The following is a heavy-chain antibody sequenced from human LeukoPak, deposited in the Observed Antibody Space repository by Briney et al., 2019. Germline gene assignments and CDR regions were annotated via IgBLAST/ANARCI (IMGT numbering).Heavy chain of an antibody. Sequence: PGGSLRLSCAASGFTFSDYYMSWIRQAPGKGLEWVSYISSSGSTIYYADSVKGRFTISRDNSKNTLYLQMNSLRAEDTAVYYCAKDAAHSSGYYYGTDWYFDLWGRGTLVTVSS. CDR1: GFTFSDYY. V-gene: IGHV3-11*04. CDR3: AKDAAHSSGYYYGTDWYFDL. D-gene: IGHD3-22*01. CDR2: ISSSGSTI. J-gene: IGHJ2*01.